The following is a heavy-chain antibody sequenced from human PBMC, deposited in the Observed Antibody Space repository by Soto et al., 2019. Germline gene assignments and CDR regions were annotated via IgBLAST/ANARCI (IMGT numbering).Heavy chain of an antibody. CDR1: GGTFSSYA. Sequence: GASVKVSCKDSGGTFSSYAISWVRQAPGQGLEWMGGIIPIFGTANYAQKSQGRVTITADESTSTAYMELSSLRSEDTAVYYCARDHSGSYLFQHWGQGTLVTVSS. D-gene: IGHD1-26*01. CDR2: IIPIFGTA. J-gene: IGHJ1*01. CDR3: ARDHSGSYLFQH. V-gene: IGHV1-69*13.